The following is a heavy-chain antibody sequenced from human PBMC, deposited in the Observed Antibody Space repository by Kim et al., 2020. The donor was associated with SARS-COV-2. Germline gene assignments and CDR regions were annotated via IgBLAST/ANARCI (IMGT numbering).Heavy chain of an antibody. CDR2: ISSSGSTI. Sequence: GGSLRLSCAASGFTFSSYEMNWVRQAPGKGLEWVSYISSSGSTIYYADSVKGRFTISRDNAKNSLYLQMNSLRAEDTAVYYCARGLSEESSDYGDGINYFDYWGQGTLVTVSS. V-gene: IGHV3-48*03. CDR3: ARGLSEESSDYGDGINYFDY. D-gene: IGHD4-17*01. CDR1: GFTFSSYE. J-gene: IGHJ4*02.